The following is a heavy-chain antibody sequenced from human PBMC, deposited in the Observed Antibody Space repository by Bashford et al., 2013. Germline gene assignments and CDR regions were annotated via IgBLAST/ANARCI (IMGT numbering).Heavy chain of an antibody. CDR1: GFTFHSYA. J-gene: IGHJ4*02. CDR2: ISYDGTNK. D-gene: IGHD3/OR15-3a*01. Sequence: GSLRLSCAASGFTFHSYAMHWVRQAPGKGLEWVAVISYDGTNKHYAASVTGRFTISRDNSKNTLYLQMNTLRTEDTAVYYCAKGTRSTYYDFRTGAYFDYWGQGTLVTVSS. CDR3: AKGTRSTYYDFRTGAYFDY. V-gene: IGHV3-30-3*01.